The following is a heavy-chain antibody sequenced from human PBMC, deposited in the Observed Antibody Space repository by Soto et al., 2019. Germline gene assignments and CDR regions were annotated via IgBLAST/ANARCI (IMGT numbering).Heavy chain of an antibody. V-gene: IGHV5-51*01. D-gene: IGHD1-7*01. J-gene: IGHJ6*02. Sequence: PGESLKISCKGSGYSFTSYWIGWVRQMPGKGLEWMGIIYPGDSDTRYSPSFQGQVTISADKSISTAYLQWSSLTASDTAMYYCAGALAITGTTVLYYYGMDVWGQVTTVTVSS. CDR3: AGALAITGTTVLYYYGMDV. CDR2: IYPGDSDT. CDR1: GYSFTSYW.